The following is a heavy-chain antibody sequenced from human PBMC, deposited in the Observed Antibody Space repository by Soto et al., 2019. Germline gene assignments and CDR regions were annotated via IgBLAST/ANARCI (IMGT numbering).Heavy chain of an antibody. CDR2: ISAYNGNT. V-gene: IGHV1-18*01. Sequence: ASVKVSCKASGYTFTSYGIGWVRQAPGQGLEWMGWISAYNGNTNYAQKLQGRVTMTTDTSTSTAYMELRSLRSDDTAVYYCARYGVIIGSDYYYYYGMDVWGQGTTVTVS. CDR3: ARYGVIIGSDYYYYYGMDV. CDR1: GYTFTSYG. J-gene: IGHJ6*02. D-gene: IGHD3-3*01.